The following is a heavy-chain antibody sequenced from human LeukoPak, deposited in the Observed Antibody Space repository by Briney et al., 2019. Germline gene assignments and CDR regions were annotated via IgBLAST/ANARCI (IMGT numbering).Heavy chain of an antibody. V-gene: IGHV4-34*01. Sequence: SETLSLTCSVYGGSLSGYYWSWIRQTPGKGLELIGEINHSGSTTYYPPFKSRVTISVDTSKNQFSLKLNSVTAADRALYYCARQTTSGYLDYWGQGTPVTVS. J-gene: IGHJ4*02. CDR3: ARQTTSGYLDY. D-gene: IGHD3-22*01. CDR2: INHSGST. CDR1: GGSLSGYY.